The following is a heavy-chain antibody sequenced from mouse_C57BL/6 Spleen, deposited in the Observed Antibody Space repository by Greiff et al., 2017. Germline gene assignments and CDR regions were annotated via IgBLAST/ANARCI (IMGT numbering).Heavy chain of an antibody. CDR3: AREGRPSYYFDY. D-gene: IGHD1-2*01. CDR1: GYTFTDYY. Sequence: QVQLKQSGAELVRPGASVKLSCKASGYTFTDYYINWVKQRPGQGLEWIARIYPGSGNTYYNEKFKGKATLTAEKSSSTAYMQLSSLTSEDSAVYFCAREGRPSYYFDYWGQGTTLTVSS. V-gene: IGHV1-76*01. J-gene: IGHJ2*01. CDR2: IYPGSGNT.